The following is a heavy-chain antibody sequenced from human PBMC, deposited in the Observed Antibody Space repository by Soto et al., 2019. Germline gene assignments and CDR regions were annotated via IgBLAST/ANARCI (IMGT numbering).Heavy chain of an antibody. D-gene: IGHD6-6*01. Sequence: QVQLVQSGAEVKKPGSSVKVSCKASGGTFSSYAISWVRQAPGQGLEWMGGITHIFGTANYAQKFQGRVTITADESTSTAYMELSSLRSEDTAVYYCARGIAARPGDYYYYGMDVWGQGTTVTVSS. J-gene: IGHJ6*02. V-gene: IGHV1-69*12. CDR1: GGTFSSYA. CDR3: ARGIAARPGDYYYYGMDV. CDR2: ITHIFGTA.